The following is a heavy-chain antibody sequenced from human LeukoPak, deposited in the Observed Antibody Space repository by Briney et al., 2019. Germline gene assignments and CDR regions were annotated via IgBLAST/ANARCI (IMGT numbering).Heavy chain of an antibody. Sequence: SETLSLTCTVSGGSISSSSYYWGWIRQPPGKGLEWIGSIYYSGSTYYNPSLKSRVTISVDTSKNQFSLKLSSVTAADTAVYYCARDERGGVDAFDIWGQGTMVPVSS. J-gene: IGHJ3*02. CDR3: ARDERGGVDAFDI. CDR1: GGSISSSSYY. D-gene: IGHD2-8*02. CDR2: IYYSGST. V-gene: IGHV4-39*07.